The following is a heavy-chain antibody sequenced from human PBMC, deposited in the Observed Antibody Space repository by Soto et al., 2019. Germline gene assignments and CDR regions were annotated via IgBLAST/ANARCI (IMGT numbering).Heavy chain of an antibody. D-gene: IGHD2-15*01. CDR2: IHYTGTT. V-gene: IGHV4-59*01. J-gene: IGHJ6*02. CDR1: GGSINNYF. CDR3: SRHAEIPRMQNGMDV. Sequence: PSETLSLTCTVSGGSINNYFWSWIRQPPGGGLEWIAYIHYTGTTNYNPSLDSRVTISVDTSKNRFALKVRSVTAADTAMYYCSRHAEIPRMQNGMDVWGQGTAVTVS.